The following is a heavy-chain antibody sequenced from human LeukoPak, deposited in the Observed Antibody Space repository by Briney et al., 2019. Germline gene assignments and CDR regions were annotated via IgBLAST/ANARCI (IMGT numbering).Heavy chain of an antibody. V-gene: IGHV1-2*02. J-gene: IGHJ4*02. D-gene: IGHD6-13*01. CDR1: GYTFTGHF. CDR2: INPNSGGT. CDR3: ARDQGGSSWPFDY. Sequence: GASVKVSCKASGYTFTGHFMHWVRQAPGQGLEWMGWINPNSGGTDYAPKFQGRVTMTRDTSINTAYMELSGLRSDDTAVYYCARDQGGSSWPFDYWGQGALVTVSS.